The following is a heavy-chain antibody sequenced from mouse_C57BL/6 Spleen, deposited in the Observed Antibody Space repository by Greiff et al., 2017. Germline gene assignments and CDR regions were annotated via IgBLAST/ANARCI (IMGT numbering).Heavy chain of an antibody. CDR1: GYSIPSGYY. CDR2: RGYDGSN. CDR3: GGDGYYFYAMDY. Sequence: EVKLVEPGPGLVKPSQSLSLTCSVTGYSIPSGYYWNWIRQFPGNNLEWLGYRGYDGSNNYNPSLKNRITITRDTSRNQFFLKLNSVTTEDTATYYCGGDGYYFYAMDYWGQGTSVTVSS. J-gene: IGHJ4*01. V-gene: IGHV3-6*01. D-gene: IGHD2-3*01.